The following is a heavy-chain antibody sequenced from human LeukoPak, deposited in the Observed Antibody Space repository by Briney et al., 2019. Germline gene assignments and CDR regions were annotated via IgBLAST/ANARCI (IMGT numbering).Heavy chain of an antibody. CDR3: ARGVYDYVWGSYRSTLIDY. Sequence: PSQTLSLTCTVSGGSISSGDYYWSWIRQPPGKGLEWIGYIYYSGSTYYNPSLKSRVTISVDTSKNQFSLKLSSVTAADTAVYYCARGVYDYVWGSYRSTLIDYWGQGTLVTVSS. D-gene: IGHD3-16*02. V-gene: IGHV4-30-4*01. CDR2: IYYSGST. J-gene: IGHJ4*02. CDR1: GGSISSGDYY.